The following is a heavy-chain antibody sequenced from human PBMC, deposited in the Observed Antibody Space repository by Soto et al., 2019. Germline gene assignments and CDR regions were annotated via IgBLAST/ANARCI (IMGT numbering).Heavy chain of an antibody. CDR3: ASLWGTGYYYYGMDV. CDR1: GGSISSYY. J-gene: IGHJ6*02. V-gene: IGHV4-59*01. Sequence: SETLSLTCTVSGGSISSYYWSWIRQPPGKGLEWIGYIYYSGSTNYNPSLKSRVTISVDTSKNQFSLKLSSVTAADTAVYYCASLWGTGYYYYGMDVWGQGTTVTVSS. CDR2: IYYSGST. D-gene: IGHD3-10*01.